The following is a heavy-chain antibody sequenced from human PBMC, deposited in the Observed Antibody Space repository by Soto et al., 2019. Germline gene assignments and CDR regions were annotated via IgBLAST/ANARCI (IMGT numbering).Heavy chain of an antibody. D-gene: IGHD6-13*01. V-gene: IGHV5-51*01. CDR3: ARRANSWHTVIY. Sequence: GESLKISCKASGYSFTSYWIGWVRQMPGKGLEWMGIIYPGDPDTRYSPSFQGQVTMSADKSISTAYLQWSSLKASDTAMYYCARRANSWHTVIYWGQGTLVTVSS. CDR2: IYPGDPDT. CDR1: GYSFTSYW. J-gene: IGHJ4*02.